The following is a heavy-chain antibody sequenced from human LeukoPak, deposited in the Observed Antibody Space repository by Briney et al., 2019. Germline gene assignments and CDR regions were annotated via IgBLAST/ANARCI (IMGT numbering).Heavy chain of an antibody. CDR2: ISSSGSTI. D-gene: IGHD5-24*01. CDR3: VRDPIQARWLQQSGGY. V-gene: IGHV3-11*01. CDR1: GFIFSDYY. J-gene: IGHJ4*02. Sequence: PGGSLRLSCAASGFIFSDYYMSWIRQAPGKGLEWVSYISSSGSTIYYADSVKGRFTISRDNAKNSLYLQMNSLRAEDTAVYYCVRDPIQARWLQQSGGYWGQGTLVTVSS.